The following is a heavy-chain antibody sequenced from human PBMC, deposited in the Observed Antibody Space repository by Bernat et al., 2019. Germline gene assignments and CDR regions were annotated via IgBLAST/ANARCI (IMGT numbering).Heavy chain of an antibody. V-gene: IGHV3-30*02. CDR2: IRFDGSNQ. J-gene: IGHJ4*02. Sequence: QVQLVESGGGVVQPGGSLRLSCAASGFTFSTYGMHWVRQAPGKGLEWVAFIRFDGSNQYYADSVKGRFTVSRDNSKNTLFLQMNRVRPGDTAMYCCARGLNGGLEYWGQGTLVSVSS. CDR3: ARGLNGGLEY. D-gene: IGHD1-1*01. CDR1: GFTFSTYG.